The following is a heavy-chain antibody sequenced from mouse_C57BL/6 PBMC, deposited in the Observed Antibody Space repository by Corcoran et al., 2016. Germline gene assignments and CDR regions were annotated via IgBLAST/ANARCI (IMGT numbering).Heavy chain of an antibody. V-gene: IGHV1-26*01. D-gene: IGHD1-1*01. CDR3: ARRGGSLYYYAMDY. CDR2: INPNNGGT. J-gene: IGHJ4*01. CDR1: GYTFTDYY. Sequence: EVQLQQSGPELVKPGASVKISCKASGYTFTDYYMNWVKQSHGKSLEWIGDINPNNGGTSYNQKFKGKATLTVDKSSSTAYMELRSLTSEDSAVYYCARRGGSLYYYAMDYWGQGTSVTVSS.